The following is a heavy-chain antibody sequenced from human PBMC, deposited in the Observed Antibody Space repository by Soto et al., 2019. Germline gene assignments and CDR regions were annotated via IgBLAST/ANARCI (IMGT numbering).Heavy chain of an antibody. CDR2: ISGSGGST. V-gene: IGHV3-23*01. CDR1: GFTFSSYA. Sequence: GGSLRLSCAASGFTFSSYAMSWVRQAPGKGLEWVSAISGSGGSTYYADSVKGRFTISRDNSKNTLYLQMNSLRAEDTAVYYCAKEGHYRDYYYYYMDVWGKGTTVTVSS. J-gene: IGHJ6*03. D-gene: IGHD3-10*01. CDR3: AKEGHYRDYYYYYMDV.